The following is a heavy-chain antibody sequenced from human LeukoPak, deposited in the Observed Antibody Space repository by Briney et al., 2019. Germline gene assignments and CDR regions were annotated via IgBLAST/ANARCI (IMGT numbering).Heavy chain of an antibody. CDR1: GFTFSSYA. D-gene: IGHD1-26*01. CDR2: ISYDGSNK. J-gene: IGHJ4*02. CDR3: ATLVGATYYFDY. Sequence: PGGSLRLSCAASGFTFSSYAMHWVRQAPGKGLEWVAVISYDGSNKYYADSVKGRFTISRDNSKNTLYLQMNSLRAEDTAVYYCATLVGATYYFDYWGQGTLVTVSS. V-gene: IGHV3-30-3*01.